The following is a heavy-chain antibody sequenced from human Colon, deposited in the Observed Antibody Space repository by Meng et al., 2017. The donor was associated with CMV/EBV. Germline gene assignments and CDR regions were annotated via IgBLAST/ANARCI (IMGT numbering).Heavy chain of an antibody. Sequence: GGSLRLSCAASGFTFSSYAMHWVRQAPGKGLEWVAFISYDGSKKKYADSVTGRFTISRDTPKDTLYLDVNSLKIDDTAIYYCARDLWTTGIRRAENWGQGTLVTVSS. D-gene: IGHD4-17*01. CDR3: ARDLWTTGIRRAEN. J-gene: IGHJ4*02. CDR1: GFTFSSYA. CDR2: ISYDGSKK. V-gene: IGHV3-30*04.